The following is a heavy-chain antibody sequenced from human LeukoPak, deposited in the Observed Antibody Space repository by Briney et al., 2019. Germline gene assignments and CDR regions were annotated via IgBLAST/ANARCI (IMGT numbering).Heavy chain of an antibody. Sequence: RTSETLSLTCTVSGGSISSSSYYWGWIRQPPGKGLEWIGSIYYSGSTYYNPSLKSRVTISVDTSKNQFSLKLSSVTAADTAVYYCARDDVDIVATITYDAFDIWGQGTMVTVSS. CDR3: ARDDVDIVATITYDAFDI. V-gene: IGHV4-39*07. J-gene: IGHJ3*02. CDR2: IYYSGST. CDR1: GGSISSSSYY. D-gene: IGHD5-12*01.